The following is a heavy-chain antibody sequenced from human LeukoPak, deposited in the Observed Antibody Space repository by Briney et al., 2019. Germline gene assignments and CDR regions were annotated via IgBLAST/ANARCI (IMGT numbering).Heavy chain of an antibody. CDR3: ARVRGLDYYGPGTYYTFDY. CDR2: INTNTGNP. V-gene: IGHV7-4-1*02. J-gene: IGHJ4*02. D-gene: IGHD3-10*01. Sequence: SVKVSCKASGYTFTNYDTNWVRQAPGQGLEWMGWINTNTGNPTYAQGFTGRFVFSLDTSVSTAYLQISSLEAEDTAVYYCARVRGLDYYGPGTYYTFDYWGLGSLVTVSS. CDR1: GYTFTNYD.